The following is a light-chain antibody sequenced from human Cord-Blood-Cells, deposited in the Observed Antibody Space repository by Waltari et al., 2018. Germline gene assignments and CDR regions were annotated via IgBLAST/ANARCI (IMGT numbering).Light chain of an antibody. CDR1: SSDVGGYNY. CDR3: SSYAGSNNFVV. J-gene: IGLJ2*01. CDR2: EVS. V-gene: IGLV2-8*01. Sequence: QSALTQPPSASGSPGQSLTISCTGTSSDVGGYNYVSWYQQHPGKAPKLMIYEVSKRPSGVPDRFSGSKSGNTASLTVSGLQAEDEADYYCSSYAGSNNFVVFGGGTKRTVL.